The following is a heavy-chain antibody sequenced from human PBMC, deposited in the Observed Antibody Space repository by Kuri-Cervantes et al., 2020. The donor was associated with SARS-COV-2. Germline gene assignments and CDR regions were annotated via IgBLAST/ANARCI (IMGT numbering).Heavy chain of an antibody. CDR1: GFTVSTYS. D-gene: IGHD2-2*01. Sequence: GESLKISCAASGFTVSTYSMNWVRQAPGRGLEWVSTIYSGGSSYYPDSVKGRFSISRDNSKNTLYLQMNSLRAEDTAVYYCARGNQLLSPGGVYYYYYGMDVWGQGTTVTVSS. V-gene: IGHV3-53*05. CDR3: ARGNQLLSPGGVYYYYYGMDV. J-gene: IGHJ6*02. CDR2: IYSGGSS.